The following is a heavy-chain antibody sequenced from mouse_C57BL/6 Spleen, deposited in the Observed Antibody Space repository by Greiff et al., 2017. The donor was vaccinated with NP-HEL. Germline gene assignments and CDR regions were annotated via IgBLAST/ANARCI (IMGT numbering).Heavy chain of an antibody. CDR1: GYSFTDYN. J-gene: IGHJ2*01. CDR3: ARFVDSSGYVSD. CDR2: INPNYGTT. Sequence: EVKLLESGPELVKPGASVKISCKASGYSFTDYNMNWVKQSNGKSLEWIGVINPNYGTTSYNQKFKGKATLTVDQSSSTAYMQLNSLTSEDSAVYYCARFVDSSGYVSDWGQGTTLTVSS. D-gene: IGHD3-2*02. V-gene: IGHV1-39*01.